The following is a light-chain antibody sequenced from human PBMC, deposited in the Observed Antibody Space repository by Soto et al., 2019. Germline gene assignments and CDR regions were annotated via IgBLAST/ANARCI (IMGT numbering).Light chain of an antibody. CDR3: QAWDTSAVL. CDR2: QDT. J-gene: IGLJ2*01. Sequence: SYELTQPPSVSVSPRQTASITCPGNGLGDKYASWYQQKPGQAPVLIIYQDTKRPSGIPERFSGSNSGNTATLTISGTQTVDEADYYCQAWDTSAVLFGGGTKLTV. V-gene: IGLV3-1*01. CDR1: GLGDKY.